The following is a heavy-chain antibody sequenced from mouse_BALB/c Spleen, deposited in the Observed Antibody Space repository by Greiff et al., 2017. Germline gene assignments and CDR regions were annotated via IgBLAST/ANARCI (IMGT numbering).Heavy chain of an antibody. V-gene: IGHV1-7*01. CDR3: ANVDY. CDR2: INPSTGYT. J-gene: IGHJ2*01. Sequence: VQRVESGAELAKPGASVKMSCKASGYTFTSYWMHWVKQRPGQGLEWIGYINPSTGYTEYNQKFKDKATLTADKSSSTAYMQLSSLTSEDSAVYYCANVDYWGQGTTLTVSS. CDR1: GYTFTSYW.